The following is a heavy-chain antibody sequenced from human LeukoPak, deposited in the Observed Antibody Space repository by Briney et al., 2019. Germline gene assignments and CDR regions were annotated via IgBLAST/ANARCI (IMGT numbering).Heavy chain of an antibody. Sequence: GGSLRLSCAASGFTFSSYGMHWVRQAPGKGLEWVAVISYDGSNKHYADSVKGRFTISRDNAKNTLYLQMNSLRAEDTAVYYCARVSGLGMNEYYQHWGQGTLVTVPS. CDR1: GFTFSSYG. CDR3: ARVSGLGMNEYYQH. CDR2: ISYDGSNK. D-gene: IGHD3-16*01. J-gene: IGHJ1*01. V-gene: IGHV3-30*03.